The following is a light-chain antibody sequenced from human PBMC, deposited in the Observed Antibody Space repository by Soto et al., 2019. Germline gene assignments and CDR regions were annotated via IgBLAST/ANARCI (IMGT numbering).Light chain of an antibody. J-gene: IGKJ3*01. CDR3: QQYGNSPFT. Sequence: EIVLTQSPGTLSLSPGERATLSCRASQSVSSSYLAWYQQKPGQAPRLLIYGASSRATGIPDRFSGSGSGKDFTLTISRLEPKDFAVHYCQQYGNSPFTFGPGTKVDIK. CDR2: GAS. CDR1: QSVSSSY. V-gene: IGKV3-20*01.